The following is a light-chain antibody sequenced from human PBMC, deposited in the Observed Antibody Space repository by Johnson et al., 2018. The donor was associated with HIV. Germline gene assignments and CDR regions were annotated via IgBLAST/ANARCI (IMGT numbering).Light chain of an antibody. V-gene: IGLV1-51*02. CDR3: GTWDSSLGAWV. CDR1: SSNIGKNY. Sequence: QSVLTQPPSVSAAPGQMVSISCSGSSSNIGKNYVSWYQQFPGTAPKLLIHENKKRPSEIPDRFSGSKSGTSATLDITGLQTGDEADYYCGTWDSSLGAWVFGTGTKVTVL. CDR2: ENK. J-gene: IGLJ1*01.